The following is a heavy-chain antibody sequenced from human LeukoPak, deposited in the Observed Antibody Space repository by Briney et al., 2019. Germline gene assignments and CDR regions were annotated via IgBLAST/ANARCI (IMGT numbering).Heavy chain of an antibody. CDR3: ASHTYYYDSSGHGPLGY. CDR2: INPSGGST. V-gene: IGHV1-46*01. CDR1: GYTLTELS. D-gene: IGHD3-22*01. Sequence: ASVKVSCKVSGYTLTELSMHWVRQAPGQGLEWMGIINPSGGSTSYAQKFQGRVTMTRDTSTSTVYMELSSLRSEDTAVYYCASHTYYYDSSGHGPLGYWGQGTLVTVSS. J-gene: IGHJ4*02.